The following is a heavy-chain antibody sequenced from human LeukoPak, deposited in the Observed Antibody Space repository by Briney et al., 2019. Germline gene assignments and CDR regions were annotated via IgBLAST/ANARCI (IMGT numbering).Heavy chain of an antibody. Sequence: GGSLRLSCAASGFTFSSYWMSWVRQAPGKGLEWVANIKQDGSEKYSLDSVKGRFTISRDNAKNTVYLEMNSLSVEDTATYYCIRDFRSADLWGQGTLVTVTS. CDR1: GFTFSSYW. CDR2: IKQDGSEK. J-gene: IGHJ5*02. CDR3: IRDFRSADL. V-gene: IGHV3-7*01.